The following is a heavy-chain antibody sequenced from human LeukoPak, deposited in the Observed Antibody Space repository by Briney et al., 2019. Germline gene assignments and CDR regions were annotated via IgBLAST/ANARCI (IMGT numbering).Heavy chain of an antibody. CDR2: IYHSGST. CDR1: GGSFSGYY. D-gene: IGHD2-2*01. Sequence: PSETLSLTCAVYGGSFSGYYWSWIRQPPGKGLEWIGYIYHSGSTYYNPSLKSRVTISVDRSKNQSSLKLSSVTAADTAVYYCATRSRVPAAINERPFDYWGQGTLVTVSS. J-gene: IGHJ4*02. CDR3: ATRSRVPAAINERPFDY. V-gene: IGHV4-34*01.